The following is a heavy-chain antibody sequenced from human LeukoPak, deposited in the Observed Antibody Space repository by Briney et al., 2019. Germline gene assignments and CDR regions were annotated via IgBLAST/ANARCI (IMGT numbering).Heavy chain of an antibody. V-gene: IGHV1-3*01. CDR3: ARDGGYCSSTSCYSFDY. D-gene: IGHD2-2*01. J-gene: IGHJ4*02. Sequence: ASVKVSCKASGYTFTSYAMHWVRQAPGQRLEWMGWISAGNGNTKYSQKFQGRVTITRDTSASTAYMELSSLRSEDTAVYYCARDGGYCSSTSCYSFDYWGQGTLVTVSS. CDR2: ISAGNGNT. CDR1: GYTFTSYA.